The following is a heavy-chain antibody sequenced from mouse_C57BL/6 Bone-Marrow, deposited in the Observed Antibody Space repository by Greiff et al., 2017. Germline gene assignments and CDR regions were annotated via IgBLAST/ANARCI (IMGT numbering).Heavy chain of an antibody. CDR1: GYTFTSYG. V-gene: IGHV1-81*01. CDR3: AYGNYENAMDY. CDR2: IYPRSGNT. Sequence: VNLVESGAELARPGASVKLSCKASGYTFTSYGISWVKQRTGQGLEWIGEIYPRSGNTYYNEKFKGKATLTADKSSSTAYMELRSLTSEDSAVYFCAYGNYENAMDYWGQGTSVTVSS. D-gene: IGHD2-10*02. J-gene: IGHJ4*01.